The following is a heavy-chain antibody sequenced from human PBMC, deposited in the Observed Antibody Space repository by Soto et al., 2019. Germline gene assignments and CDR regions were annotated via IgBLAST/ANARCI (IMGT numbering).Heavy chain of an antibody. Sequence: SVKVSCKASGGTFSSYAISWVRQAPGQGLEWMGGIIPIFGTANYAQKFQGRVTITADESTSTAYMELSSLRSEDTAVYYCARVGTPIAARPSYYYGMDVWGQGTTVTVPS. CDR1: GGTFSSYA. J-gene: IGHJ6*02. CDR2: IIPIFGTA. D-gene: IGHD6-6*01. CDR3: ARVGTPIAARPSYYYGMDV. V-gene: IGHV1-69*13.